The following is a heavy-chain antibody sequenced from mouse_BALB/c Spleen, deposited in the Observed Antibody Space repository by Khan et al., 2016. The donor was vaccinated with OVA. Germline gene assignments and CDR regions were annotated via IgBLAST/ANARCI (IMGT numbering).Heavy chain of an antibody. Sequence: EVQLVESGPGLVKPSQSLSLTCTVTGYSITSGYGWNWIRHFPGNKLEWMGYISYSGSTNYNPSLTSRISITRDTSKNQFFLQLNSVTTEDTATYYGARKARIKYWGQGTTLTVSS. CDR1: GYSITSGYG. D-gene: IGHD3-2*02. V-gene: IGHV3-2*02. CDR3: ARKARIKY. CDR2: ISYSGST. J-gene: IGHJ2*01.